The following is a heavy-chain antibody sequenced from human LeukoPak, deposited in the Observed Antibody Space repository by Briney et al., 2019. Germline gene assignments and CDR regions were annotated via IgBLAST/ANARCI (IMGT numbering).Heavy chain of an antibody. D-gene: IGHD6-13*01. Sequence: PGGSLSLSCAASGFTFSTYAMSWVRQAPGKGLEWVSAISGSGGSTYYADSVKGRFTISRDNSKNTLYLQMNSLRAEDTAVYYCAKDRAYSSSYDAFVIWGQGTMVTVSS. CDR2: ISGSGGST. V-gene: IGHV3-23*01. CDR1: GFTFSTYA. J-gene: IGHJ3*02. CDR3: AKDRAYSSSYDAFVI.